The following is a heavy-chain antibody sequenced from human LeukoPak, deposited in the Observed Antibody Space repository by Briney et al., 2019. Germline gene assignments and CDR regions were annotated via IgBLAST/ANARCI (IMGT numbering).Heavy chain of an antibody. D-gene: IGHD1-26*01. CDR3: ASTDGGSYYSPRGYFDY. V-gene: IGHV5-51*01. CDR2: IYPGDSDT. Sequence: EESLKISCKGSGYSFTSYWIGWVRQMPGKGLEWMGIIYPGDSDTRYSPSFQGQVTISADKSISTAYLQWSSLKASDTAMYYCASTDGGSYYSPRGYFDYWGQRTLVTVSS. CDR1: GYSFTSYW. J-gene: IGHJ4*02.